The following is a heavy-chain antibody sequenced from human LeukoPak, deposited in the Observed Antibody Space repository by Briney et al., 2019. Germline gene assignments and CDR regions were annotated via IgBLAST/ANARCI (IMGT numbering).Heavy chain of an antibody. CDR3: ARGGITIPFDY. CDR1: GGSISSYY. J-gene: IGHJ4*02. D-gene: IGHD2-21*01. V-gene: IGHV4-59*12. Sequence: SETLSLTCTVSGGSISSYYWSWIRQPPGKGLEWIGYIYYSGSTNYNPSLKSRVTMSVDTSKNQFSLKLSSVTAADTAVYYCARGGITIPFDYWGQGTLVTVSS. CDR2: IYYSGST.